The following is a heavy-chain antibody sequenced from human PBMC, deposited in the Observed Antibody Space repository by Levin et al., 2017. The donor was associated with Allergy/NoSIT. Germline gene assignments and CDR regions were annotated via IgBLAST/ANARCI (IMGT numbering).Heavy chain of an antibody. D-gene: IGHD3-3*01. CDR1: GFTFSDYY. V-gene: IGHV3-11*01. CDR3: ARILHRDYGFWSGYYGYYYYYMDV. CDR2: ISSSGSTI. J-gene: IGHJ6*03. Sequence: GESLKISCAASGFTFSDYYMSWIRQAPGKGLEWVSYISSSGSTIYYVDSVKGRFTISRDNSKNSLYLQMNSLRAEDTALSYCARILHRDYGFWSGYYGYYYYYMDVRGKGTTVTVSS.